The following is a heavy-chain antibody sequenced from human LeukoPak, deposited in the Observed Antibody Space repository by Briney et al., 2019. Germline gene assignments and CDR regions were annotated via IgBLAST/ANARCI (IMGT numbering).Heavy chain of an antibody. Sequence: SETPSLTCTVSGGSISSSSYYWGWIRQPPGTGLEWIGSIYSSVSTYNNPSLKSRVTISVDTSKNQFSLRLSSVTAADTALYYCAYSGSYGHLGYWGQGIPVTVSS. CDR2: IYSSVST. D-gene: IGHD1-26*01. J-gene: IGHJ4*02. CDR1: GGSISSSSYY. CDR3: AYSGSYGHLGY. V-gene: IGHV4-39*05.